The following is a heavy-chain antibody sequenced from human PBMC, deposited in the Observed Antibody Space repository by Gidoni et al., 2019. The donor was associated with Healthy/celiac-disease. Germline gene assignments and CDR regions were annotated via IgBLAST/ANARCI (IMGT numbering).Heavy chain of an antibody. CDR3: ARIDSSGWYIDY. J-gene: IGHJ4*02. D-gene: IGHD6-19*01. CDR2: IYSGGST. V-gene: IGHV3-66*01. CDR1: GFTVSSNY. Sequence: EVQLVESGGGLVQPGGSRRLSCEASGFTVSSNYMSWVRQAPGKGLEWVAVIYSGGSTYYADSVKGRFTISRDNSKNTLYLQMNSLRAEDTAVYYCARIDSSGWYIDYWGQGTLVTVSS.